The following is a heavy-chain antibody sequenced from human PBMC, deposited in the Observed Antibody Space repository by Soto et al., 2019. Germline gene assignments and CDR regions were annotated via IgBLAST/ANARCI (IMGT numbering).Heavy chain of an antibody. D-gene: IGHD6-13*01. V-gene: IGHV3-23*01. Sequence: GGSLRLSCAASGFTFSNYAMSWVRQAPGKGLAWVSAISVSGGSTFYADSVKGRFTISRDNFNNTLYLQMNSLRAEDTAVYYCAKDRSPPGITAAGDDYWGQGTLVTVSS. CDR2: ISVSGGST. CDR3: AKDRSPPGITAAGDDY. J-gene: IGHJ4*02. CDR1: GFTFSNYA.